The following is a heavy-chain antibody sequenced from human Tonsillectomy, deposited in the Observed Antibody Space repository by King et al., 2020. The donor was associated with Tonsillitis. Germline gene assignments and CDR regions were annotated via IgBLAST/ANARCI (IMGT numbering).Heavy chain of an antibody. J-gene: IGHJ4*02. CDR3: AKDLRGDSPGYPDY. V-gene: IGHV3-43*02. Sequence: VQLVESGGGVVQPGGSLRLSCAASGFTFDDYAMHWVRQAPGKGLEWVSLISGDGGSTYYADSVKGRFTISRENSKNSLYLRMNSLRTEDTALYYCAKDLRGDSPGYPDYWGQGTLVTVSS. CDR2: ISGDGGST. D-gene: IGHD3-22*01. CDR1: GFTFDDYA.